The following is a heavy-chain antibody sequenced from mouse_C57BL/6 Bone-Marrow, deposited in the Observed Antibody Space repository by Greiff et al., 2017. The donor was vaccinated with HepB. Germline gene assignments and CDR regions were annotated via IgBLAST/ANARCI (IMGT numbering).Heavy chain of an antibody. Sequence: VQLQESGAELVRPGTSVKMSCKASGYTFTNYWIGWAKQRPGHGLEWIGDIYPGGGYTNYNEKFKGKATLTADKSSSTAYMQFSSLTSEDSAIYYCARRYYGSRRYFDVWGTGTTVTVSS. CDR1: GYTFTNYW. D-gene: IGHD1-1*01. J-gene: IGHJ1*03. V-gene: IGHV1-63*01. CDR2: IYPGGGYT. CDR3: ARRYYGSRRYFDV.